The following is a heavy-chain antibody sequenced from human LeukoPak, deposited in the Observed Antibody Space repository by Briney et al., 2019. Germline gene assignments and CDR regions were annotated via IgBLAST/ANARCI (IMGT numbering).Heavy chain of an antibody. CDR1: GGSISSYY. Sequence: SETLSHTCTVSGGSISSYYWSWIRQPPGKGLEWIGYIYYSGSTNYNPSLKSRVTISVDTSKNQFSLKLSSVTAADTAVYYCARSGGYSYGYEPGVYWGQGTLVTVSS. CDR2: IYYSGST. CDR3: ARSGGYSYGYEPGVY. V-gene: IGHV4-59*01. J-gene: IGHJ4*02. D-gene: IGHD5-18*01.